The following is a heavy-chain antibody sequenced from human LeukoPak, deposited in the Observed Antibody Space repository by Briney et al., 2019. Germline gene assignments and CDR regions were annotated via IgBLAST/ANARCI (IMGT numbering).Heavy chain of an antibody. CDR3: SRGYNFWSGNPGGSYFDY. Sequence: GGSLRLSCAASGFTFSSYAMSWFRQAPGKGLAWVGFIRSNLYGGTTEYAASVKGRFLISRDDSKSSAFLHMDRLKTEDTAVYYCSRGYNFWSGNPGGSYFDYWGQGILVTVSS. CDR1: GFTFSSYA. D-gene: IGHD3-3*01. CDR2: IRSNLYGGTT. J-gene: IGHJ4*02. V-gene: IGHV3-49*03.